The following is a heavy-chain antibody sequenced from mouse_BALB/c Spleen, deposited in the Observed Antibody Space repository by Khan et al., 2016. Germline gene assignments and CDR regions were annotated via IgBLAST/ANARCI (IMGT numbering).Heavy chain of an antibody. CDR2: IKTKANNHAT. D-gene: IGHD1-1*01. CDR1: GFTFSDAW. CDR3: IRNYVAY. Sequence: EVKLEVSGGGLVQPGGSMKLSCVASGFTFSDAWMDWVRQSPEKGLEWVAEIKTKANNHATYYAESVKGRFTISRDDSKSNVYLPMNRLRAEDTGTYYCIRNYVAYWGQGTLVTVSA. J-gene: IGHJ3*01. V-gene: IGHV6-6*01.